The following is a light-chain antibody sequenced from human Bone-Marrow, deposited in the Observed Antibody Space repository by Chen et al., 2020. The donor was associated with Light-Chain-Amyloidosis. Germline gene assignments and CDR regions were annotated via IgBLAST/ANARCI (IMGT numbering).Light chain of an antibody. Sequence: SYELTQPPSVSVSPGQTARITCSGDDLPTKYAYWYQQKPGQAPVLVIHRDTERPSGISARFTGSGSGTTATLTISGVQAEDEAYYHCQSADSSGTYEVICGGGTKLTV. CDR3: QSADSSGTYEVI. CDR2: RDT. J-gene: IGLJ2*01. CDR1: DLPTKY. V-gene: IGLV3-25*03.